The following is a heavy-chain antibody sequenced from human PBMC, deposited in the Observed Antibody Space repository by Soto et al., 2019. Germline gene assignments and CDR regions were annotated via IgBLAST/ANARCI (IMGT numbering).Heavy chain of an antibody. V-gene: IGHV3-33*01. J-gene: IGHJ3*02. CDR3: ARDSTVDAFDI. Sequence: QVQLVESGGGVVQPGRSLRLSCAASGFTFSSYGMHWVRQAPGKGLEWVAVIWYDGSNKYYADSVKGRFTSSRDNSKNPLYLQMNSLRAEDTAVYYCARDSTVDAFDIWGQGKMVTVSS. D-gene: IGHD4-4*01. CDR2: IWYDGSNK. CDR1: GFTFSSYG.